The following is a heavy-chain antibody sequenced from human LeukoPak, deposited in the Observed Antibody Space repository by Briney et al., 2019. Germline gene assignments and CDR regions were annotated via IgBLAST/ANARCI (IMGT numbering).Heavy chain of an antibody. CDR1: GFTFSTYS. V-gene: IGHV3-21*01. CDR2: ITSSGAYI. D-gene: IGHD2-15*01. J-gene: IGHJ4*02. CDR3: AREDGYCSGGNCYSYFDS. Sequence: GGSLRLSCAASGFTFSTYSMNWVRQAPGKGLEWVSSITSSGAYIFYADSMKGRFTISRDNAKNSLYLQMNSLRADDTAVYYCAREDGYCSGGNCYSYFDSWGQGTLVTVSS.